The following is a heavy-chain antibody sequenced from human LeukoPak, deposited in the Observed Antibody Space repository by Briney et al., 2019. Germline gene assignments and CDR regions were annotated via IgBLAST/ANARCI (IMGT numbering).Heavy chain of an antibody. CDR2: IYYSGST. CDR3: ARVGIAAAETFDY. Sequence: SETLSLTCTVSGGSVSSGSYYWSWIRQPPGKGLEWIGYIYYSGSTNYNPSLKSRVTISVDTSKNQFSLKLSSVTAAVTAVYYCARVGIAAAETFDYWGQGTLVTVSS. CDR1: GGSVSSGSYY. V-gene: IGHV4-61*01. J-gene: IGHJ4*02. D-gene: IGHD6-13*01.